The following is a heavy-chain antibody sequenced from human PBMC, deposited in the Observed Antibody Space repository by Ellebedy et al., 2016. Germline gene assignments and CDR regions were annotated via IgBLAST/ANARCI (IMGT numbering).Heavy chain of an antibody. J-gene: IGHJ4*02. D-gene: IGHD3-10*01. CDR1: GFTLSSFS. CDR2: IPSDGSAV. CDR3: ARRLERSGDC. V-gene: IGHV3-48*01. Sequence: GGSLRLSCAASGFTLSSFSMDWVRQAPGKGLEWVSYIPSDGSAVQYADSVKGRFTLSRDNAKNSLHLQMNSLRVEDTAVYYCARRLERSGDCWGQGTLVTVSS.